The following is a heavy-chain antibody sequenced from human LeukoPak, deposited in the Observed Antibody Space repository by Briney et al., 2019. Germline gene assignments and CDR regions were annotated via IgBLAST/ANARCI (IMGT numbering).Heavy chain of an antibody. CDR2: IYPTGSP. D-gene: IGHD3-22*01. CDR3: ASGTNAYYYDSSGYYPDAFDI. J-gene: IGHJ3*02. Sequence: PSETLSLTCTVSGGSISPYYWSWIRQPAGKGLEWIGRIYPTGSPNYNPSLKSRVTISLDKSKNQFSLKLSSVTAADTAVYYCASGTNAYYYDSSGYYPDAFDISGQGTMVTVSS. V-gene: IGHV4-4*07. CDR1: GGSISPYY.